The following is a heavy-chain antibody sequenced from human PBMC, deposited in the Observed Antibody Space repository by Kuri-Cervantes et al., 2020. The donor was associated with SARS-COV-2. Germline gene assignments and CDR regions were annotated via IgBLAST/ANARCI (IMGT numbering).Heavy chain of an antibody. V-gene: IGHV3-30*04. CDR2: ISYDGSNK. D-gene: IGHD3-22*01. CDR3: ARDADDSSGYDYFDY. CDR1: GYTFTSYA. J-gene: IGHJ4*02. Sequence: SCKASGYTFTSYAMHWVRQAPGKGLEWVAVISYDGSNKYYADSVKGRFTISRDNSKNTLYLQMNSLRAEDTAVYYCARDADDSSGYDYFDYWGQGTLVTVSS.